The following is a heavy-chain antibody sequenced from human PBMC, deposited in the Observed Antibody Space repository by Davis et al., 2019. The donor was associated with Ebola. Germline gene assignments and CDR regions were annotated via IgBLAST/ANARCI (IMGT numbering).Heavy chain of an antibody. J-gene: IGHJ4*02. D-gene: IGHD6-19*01. CDR2: ISYDGSNK. CDR1: GFTFSSYA. V-gene: IGHV3-30-3*01. Sequence: SLKISCAASGFTFSSYAMHWVRQAPGKGLEWVAVISYDGSNKYYADSVKGRFTISRDNSKNTLYLQMNSLRAEDTAVYYCARDPLFSSGWPYYFDYWGQGTLVTVSS. CDR3: ARDPLFSSGWPYYFDY.